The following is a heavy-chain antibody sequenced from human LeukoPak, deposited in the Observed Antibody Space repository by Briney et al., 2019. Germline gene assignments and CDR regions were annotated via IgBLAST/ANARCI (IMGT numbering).Heavy chain of an antibody. J-gene: IGHJ6*02. V-gene: IGHV4-39*01. D-gene: IGHD3-16*01. Sequence: PSETLSLTCTVSGGSISSSSYYWVWIRQPPGKGLEWIGSIYYSGNTYYNPSLKSRVTISVDTSKNQFSLKLSSVTAADTAVYYCATGGAPAHYAMDVWGQGTTVTVSS. CDR1: GGSISSSSYY. CDR2: IYYSGNT. CDR3: ATGGAPAHYAMDV.